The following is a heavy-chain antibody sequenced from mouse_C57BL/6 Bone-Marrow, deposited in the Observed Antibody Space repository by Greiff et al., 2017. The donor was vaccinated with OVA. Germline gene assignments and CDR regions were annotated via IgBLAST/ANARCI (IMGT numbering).Heavy chain of an antibody. Sequence: EVQLQQSGPELVKPGASVKMSCKASGYTFTDYNMHWVKQSHGKSLEWIGYINPNNGGTSYNQKFKGKATLTVNKSSSSAYMELRSLTSEDSAVYYCARCYGSRWFAYWGQGTLVTVSA. CDR2: INPNNGGT. CDR1: GYTFTDYN. V-gene: IGHV1-22*01. D-gene: IGHD1-1*01. CDR3: ARCYGSRWFAY. J-gene: IGHJ3*01.